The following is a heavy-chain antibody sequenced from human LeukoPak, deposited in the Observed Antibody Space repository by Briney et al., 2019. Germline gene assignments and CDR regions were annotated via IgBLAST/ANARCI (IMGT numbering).Heavy chain of an antibody. J-gene: IGHJ4*02. D-gene: IGHD3-22*01. V-gene: IGHV3-53*05. Sequence: PGGSLRLSCAASGFTVSSNYVSWVRQAPGKGLEWVSVIYSGGNTYYTDSVKGRFTISRDNSKNTLYLQMNSLRAEDTAVYYCAKEAGRSYYDSSGYYSYFDYWGQGTLVTVSS. CDR3: AKEAGRSYYDSSGYYSYFDY. CDR1: GFTVSSNY. CDR2: IYSGGNT.